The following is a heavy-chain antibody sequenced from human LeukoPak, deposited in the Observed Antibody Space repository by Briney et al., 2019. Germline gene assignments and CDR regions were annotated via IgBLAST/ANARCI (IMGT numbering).Heavy chain of an antibody. V-gene: IGHV1-69*13. D-gene: IGHD1-26*01. CDR1: GFTFTSFY. Sequence: GASVKVSYKASGFTFTSFYMHWVRQAPGQGLEWMGGIIPIIGTANYAQKFQGRVTITADESTSTAYMELSSLRSEDTAVYYCARYSGSYRNWFDPWGQGTLVTVSS. J-gene: IGHJ5*02. CDR2: IIPIIGTA. CDR3: ARYSGSYRNWFDP.